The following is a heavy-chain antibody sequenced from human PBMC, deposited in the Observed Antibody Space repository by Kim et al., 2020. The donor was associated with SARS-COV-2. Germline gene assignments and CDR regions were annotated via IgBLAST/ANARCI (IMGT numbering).Heavy chain of an antibody. CDR1: GYTFTGYY. V-gene: IGHV1-2*02. CDR3: AREVVRDIVVVVAQAVLDP. CDR2: INPNSGGT. J-gene: IGHJ5*02. D-gene: IGHD2-15*01. Sequence: ASVKVSCKASGYTFTGYYMHWVRQAPGQGLEWMGWINPNSGGTNYAQKFQGRVTMTRDTSISTAYMELSRLRSDDTAVYYCAREVVRDIVVVVAQAVLDPWGQGTLVTVSS.